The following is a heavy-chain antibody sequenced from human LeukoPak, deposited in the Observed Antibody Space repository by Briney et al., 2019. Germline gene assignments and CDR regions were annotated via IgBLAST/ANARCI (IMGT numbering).Heavy chain of an antibody. CDR3: ARYCTGGSCYGSKFDC. Sequence: SETLSLTCTVSGGSFSSYYWSWIRQPAGKGLEWIGRIYTSGSTNYNPSLKSRVTMSVDTSKNQFSLKLSSVTAADTAVYYCARYCTGGSCYGSKFDCWGRGTLVTVSS. CDR2: IYTSGST. V-gene: IGHV4-4*07. J-gene: IGHJ4*02. CDR1: GGSFSSYY. D-gene: IGHD2-15*01.